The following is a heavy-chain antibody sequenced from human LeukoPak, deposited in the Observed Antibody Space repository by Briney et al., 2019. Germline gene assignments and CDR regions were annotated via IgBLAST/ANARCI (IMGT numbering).Heavy chain of an antibody. V-gene: IGHV1-2*02. Sequence: ASVKVSCKASGYTFTGYYMHWVRQAPGQGLEWMGWINPNSGGTNYAQKFQGRVTMTRDTSISTAYMELSRLRSDDTAVYYCARVPRYGSGSLFDYWGQGTLSPSPQ. CDR1: GYTFTGYY. D-gene: IGHD3-10*01. J-gene: IGHJ4*02. CDR3: ARVPRYGSGSLFDY. CDR2: INPNSGGT.